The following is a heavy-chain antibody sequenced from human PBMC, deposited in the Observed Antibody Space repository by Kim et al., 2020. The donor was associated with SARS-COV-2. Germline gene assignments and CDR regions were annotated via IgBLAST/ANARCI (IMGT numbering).Heavy chain of an antibody. CDR3: AKLLDYDILTGPNTFDY. CDR2: ISGSGGST. D-gene: IGHD3-9*01. CDR1: GFTFSSYA. J-gene: IGHJ4*02. V-gene: IGHV3-23*01. Sequence: GGSLRLSCAASGFTFSSYAMSWVRQAPGKGLEWVSAISGSGGSTYYADSVKGRFTISRDNSKNTLYLQMNSLRAEDTAVYYCAKLLDYDILTGPNTFDYWGQGTLVTVSS.